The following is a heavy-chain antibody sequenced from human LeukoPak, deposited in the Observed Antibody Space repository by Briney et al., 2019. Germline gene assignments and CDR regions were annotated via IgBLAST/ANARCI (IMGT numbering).Heavy chain of an antibody. J-gene: IGHJ6*02. CDR1: GSTFDDYA. Sequence: PGGSLRLSCAASGSTFDDYAMHWVRQAPGKGLEGVSGISWNSGSIVYADSVKGRFTISRDNAKNSLYLQMNSLRAEDTALYYCARHSGSLPHYYYYYGMDVWGQGTTVTVSS. CDR2: ISWNSGSI. V-gene: IGHV3-9*01. D-gene: IGHD3-10*01. CDR3: ARHSGSLPHYYYYYGMDV.